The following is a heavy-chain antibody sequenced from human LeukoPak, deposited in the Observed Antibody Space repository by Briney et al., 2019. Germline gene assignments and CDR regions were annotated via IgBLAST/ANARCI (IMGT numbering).Heavy chain of an antibody. CDR3: ARELVVVPAAMDFFDY. V-gene: IGHV1-69*04. CDR1: GGTFSSYA. D-gene: IGHD2-2*01. CDR2: IIPILGIA. J-gene: IGHJ4*02. Sequence: ASVKVSCKASGGTFSSYAISWVRQAPGQGLECMGRIIPILGIANYAQKFQGRVTITADKSTSTAYMELSSLRSEDTAVYYCARELVVVPAAMDFFDYWGQGTLVTVSS.